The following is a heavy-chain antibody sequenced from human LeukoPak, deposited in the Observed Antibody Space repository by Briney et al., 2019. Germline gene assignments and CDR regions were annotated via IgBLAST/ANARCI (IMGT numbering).Heavy chain of an antibody. V-gene: IGHV1-2*02. CDR3: ARSFGEKNDY. D-gene: IGHD3-10*01. CDR1: GYTFTGDY. J-gene: IGHJ4*02. CDR2: INPNSGGT. Sequence: ASAKVSCKASGYTFTGDYMHWVRQAPGQGLEWMGWINPNSGGTNYAQKFQGRVTMTRDTSISTAYMELSRPRSDDTAVYYRARSFGEKNDYWGQGTLVTVSS.